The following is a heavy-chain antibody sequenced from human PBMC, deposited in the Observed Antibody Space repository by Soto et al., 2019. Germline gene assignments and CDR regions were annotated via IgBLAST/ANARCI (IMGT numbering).Heavy chain of an antibody. J-gene: IGHJ4*02. CDR1: GFTFSSYS. CDR2: INNSSSFI. Sequence: PGGSLRLSCAASGFTFSSYSMNWVRQPPGKGLEWISSINNSSSFIYYADSVKGRFIISRDNTKNSLYLQMNSLRAEDKAVYYWARVRPQLFNEAFDGWGQGPLFKVS. D-gene: IGHD6-13*01. V-gene: IGHV3-21*01. CDR3: ARVRPQLFNEAFDG.